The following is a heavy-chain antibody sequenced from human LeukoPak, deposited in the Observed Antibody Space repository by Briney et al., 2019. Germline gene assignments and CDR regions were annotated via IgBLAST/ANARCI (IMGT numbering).Heavy chain of an antibody. J-gene: IGHJ4*02. CDR1: GFTFSAYW. Sequence: GGSLRLSCAASGFTFSAYWMTWVRQAPGKGLEWVSSISSSSSYIYYADSVKGRFTISRDNAKNSLYLQMNSLRAEDTAVYYCARRQAHKLYYFDYWGQGTLVTASS. D-gene: IGHD1-1*01. V-gene: IGHV3-21*01. CDR2: ISSSSSYI. CDR3: ARRQAHKLYYFDY.